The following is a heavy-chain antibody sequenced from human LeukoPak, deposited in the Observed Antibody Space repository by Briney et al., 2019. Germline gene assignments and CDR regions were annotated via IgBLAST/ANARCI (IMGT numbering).Heavy chain of an antibody. J-gene: IGHJ6*03. V-gene: IGHV1-8*03. Sequence: ASVKVSCKAFGYTFTSYDINWVRQATGQGLEWMGWMNPNSGNTAYAQKFQGRVTITRDTSISTVYMELSSLRSEDTAVYYCARGRKSGGYFYYMDVWGKGTTVTVSS. CDR3: ARGRKSGGYFYYMDV. CDR1: GYTFTSYD. CDR2: MNPNSGNT. D-gene: IGHD1-14*01.